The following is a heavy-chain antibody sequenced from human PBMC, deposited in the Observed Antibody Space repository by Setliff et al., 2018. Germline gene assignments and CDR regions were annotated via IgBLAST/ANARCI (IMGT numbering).Heavy chain of an antibody. J-gene: IGHJ4*02. Sequence: GGSLRLSCAASGLTFSNAWMSWVRQAPGKGLEWVGRIKSKTDGGTTDYAAPVKGRFTISRDDSKNTLYLQMNSLKTEDTAVYYCAKRGPYCSGGTCHYYFDYWGQGTLVTVSS. CDR3: AKRGPYCSGGTCHYYFDY. CDR2: IKSKTDGGTT. D-gene: IGHD2-15*01. V-gene: IGHV3-15*01. CDR1: GLTFSNAW.